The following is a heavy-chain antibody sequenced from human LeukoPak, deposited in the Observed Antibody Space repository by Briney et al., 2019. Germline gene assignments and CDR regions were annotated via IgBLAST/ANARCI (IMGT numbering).Heavy chain of an antibody. CDR1: GFTFSSYS. J-gene: IGHJ4*02. CDR3: ASDYSSGNY. Sequence: GGSLRLSCAASGFTFSSYSMNWVRQAPGKGLEWVSSICSTSRCIFYADSVKGRFTISRDNAKNSLYLQMNSLRAEDTAVYYCASDYSSGNYWGQGTLVTVSS. D-gene: IGHD5-18*01. CDR2: ICSTSRCI. V-gene: IGHV3-21*01.